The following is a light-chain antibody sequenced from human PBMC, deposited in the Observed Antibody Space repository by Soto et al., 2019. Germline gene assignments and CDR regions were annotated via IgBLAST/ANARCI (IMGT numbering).Light chain of an antibody. CDR3: QQYGFLPRT. Sequence: VLTQSPDTLSLSPGEGATLSCRASQTISDNYLALYQQKPGQAPRLVIYGASSRATGIPDRFSGSGSGTDFTLTISGLEPEDFAVYYCQQYGFLPRTFGQGTKVDIK. CDR2: GAS. J-gene: IGKJ1*01. V-gene: IGKV3-20*01. CDR1: QTISDNY.